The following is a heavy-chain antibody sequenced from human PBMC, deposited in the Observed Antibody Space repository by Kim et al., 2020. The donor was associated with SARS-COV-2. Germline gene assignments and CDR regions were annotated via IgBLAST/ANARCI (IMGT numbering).Heavy chain of an antibody. Sequence: SVKVSCKASGFTFTSSAVQWVRQARGQRLEWIGGIIVGMGNTNNPQKFQERVTITRDMPTSTAYMEVSSLSSEETAVYYCAATLVVVPAAMMAVGIWGQGATVTASP. D-gene: IGHD2-2*01. CDR3: AATLVVVPAAMMAVGI. J-gene: IGHJ3*02. CDR2: IIVGMGNT. V-gene: IGHV1-58*01. CDR1: GFTFTSSA.